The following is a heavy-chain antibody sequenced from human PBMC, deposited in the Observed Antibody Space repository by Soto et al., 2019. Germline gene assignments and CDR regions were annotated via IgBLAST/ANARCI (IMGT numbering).Heavy chain of an antibody. CDR3: ARDRLGYCSGGSGPFNGWFAP. CDR2: IYYSGST. V-gene: IGHV4-31*03. J-gene: IGHJ5*02. Sequence: SETLSLTCTVSGGSISSGGYYWSWIRQHPGKGLEWIGYIYYSGSTYYNPSLKSRVTISVDTSKNQFSLKLSSVTAADTAVYYCARDRLGYCSGGSGPFNGWFAPWGRGTLVPGSS. CDR1: GGSISSGGYY. D-gene: IGHD2-15*01.